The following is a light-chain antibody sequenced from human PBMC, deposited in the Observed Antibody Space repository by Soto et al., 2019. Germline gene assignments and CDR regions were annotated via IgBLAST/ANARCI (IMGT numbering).Light chain of an antibody. J-gene: IGKJ2*01. Sequence: DIQMPQSPSTLSASVGDSVTITCRASQSISSWLAWYQQKPGRAPKLLIYKASSLESGVPSRFSGSGSGTEFTLTISSLQPDDFATYYCQQYNDYPYTFGQGTKLDI. CDR1: QSISSW. CDR3: QQYNDYPYT. CDR2: KAS. V-gene: IGKV1-5*03.